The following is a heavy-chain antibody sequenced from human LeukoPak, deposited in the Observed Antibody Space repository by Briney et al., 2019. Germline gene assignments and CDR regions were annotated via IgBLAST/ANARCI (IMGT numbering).Heavy chain of an antibody. CDR1: GFTFDDYA. D-gene: IGHD5-18*01. CDR2: ISWNSGSI. V-gene: IGHV3-9*01. Sequence: GGSLRLSCAASGFTFDDYAMHWVRHAPGKGLEWVSGISWNSGSIGYADSVKGRFTISRDNAKNSLYLQMNSLRAEDTALYYCAKAGMIQLWVENWFDPWGQGTLVTVSS. CDR3: AKAGMIQLWVENWFDP. J-gene: IGHJ5*02.